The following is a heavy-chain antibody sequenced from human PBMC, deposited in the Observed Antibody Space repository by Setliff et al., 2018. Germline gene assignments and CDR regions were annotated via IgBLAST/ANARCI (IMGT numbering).Heavy chain of an antibody. CDR3: ARLYYNFWSGYFWGHAQFDP. Sequence: KPSETLSLTCAVYGGSFSDYYWNWIRQPPGKGLEWIGEISHSGSTNYNPSLKSRVTISVDTSKNQFSLKLSSVTAADTAVYYCARLYYNFWSGYFWGHAQFDPWGQGTLVTVSS. CDR2: ISHSGST. J-gene: IGHJ5*02. D-gene: IGHD3-3*01. V-gene: IGHV4-34*01. CDR1: GGSFSDYY.